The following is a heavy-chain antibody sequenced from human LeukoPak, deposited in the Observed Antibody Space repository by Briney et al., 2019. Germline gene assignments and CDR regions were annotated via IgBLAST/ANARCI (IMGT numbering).Heavy chain of an antibody. CDR2: INPNNGNT. Sequence: ASVKVSCKASGYTFTGYYMHWVRQAPGQGLEWMGWINPNNGNTNYAQKLQGRVTMTTDTSTSTAYMELRSLRSDDTAVYYCARDPGIVGATVNDYWGQGTLVTVSS. J-gene: IGHJ4*02. D-gene: IGHD1-26*01. CDR3: ARDPGIVGATVNDY. CDR1: GYTFTGYY. V-gene: IGHV1-18*04.